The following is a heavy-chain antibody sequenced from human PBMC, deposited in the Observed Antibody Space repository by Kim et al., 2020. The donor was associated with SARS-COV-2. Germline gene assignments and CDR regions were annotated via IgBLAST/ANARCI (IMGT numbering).Heavy chain of an antibody. Sequence: SVKVSCKASGGTFSSYAISWVRQAPGQGLEWMGGIIPIFGTANYAQKFQGRVTITADESTSTAYMELSSLRSEDTAVYYCARDSLWFGEFQYYFGYLGQGTLVTVSS. CDR3: ARDSLWFGEFQYYFGY. CDR2: IIPIFGTA. J-gene: IGHJ4*02. V-gene: IGHV1-69*13. CDR1: GGTFSSYA. D-gene: IGHD3-10*01.